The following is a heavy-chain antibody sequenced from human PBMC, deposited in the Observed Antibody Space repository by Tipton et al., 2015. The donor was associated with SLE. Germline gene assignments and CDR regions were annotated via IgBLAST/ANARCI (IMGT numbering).Heavy chain of an antibody. CDR1: GFTFSSYG. J-gene: IGHJ3*02. Sequence: RSLRLSCAASGFTFSSYGMHWVRQAPGKGLEWVAVISYDGSNKYYADSVKGRVTISRDNSKNTLYLQMNSLRAEDTAVYYCAKGRDAFDIWGQGTMVTVSS. CDR3: AKGRDAFDI. CDR2: ISYDGSNK. V-gene: IGHV3-30*18.